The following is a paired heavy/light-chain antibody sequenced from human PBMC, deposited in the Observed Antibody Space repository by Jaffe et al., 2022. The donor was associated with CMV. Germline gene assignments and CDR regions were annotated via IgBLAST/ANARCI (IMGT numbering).Light chain of an antibody. CDR2: GAS. CDR1: QSVDSSY. J-gene: IGKJ1*01. Sequence: IVLTQSPGTLSLSPGERATLSCRASQSVDSSYLAWYRQTPGQAPRLLIHGASSRATGIPDRFSGSGSGTDFTLTISRLEPEDFAVYYCQLYGSSPRTFGQGTKVEI. CDR3: QLYGSSPRT. V-gene: IGKV3-20*01.
Heavy chain of an antibody. Sequence: EVQLVESGGGLVKPGGSLRLSCAASGFTFSDAWMSWVRQAPGKGLEWVGRIKSNAGGGPTDYAAPVQGRFSISRDDSVNTVFLQMNSLKTEDTAVYYCTWDGVNFHSGWGQGTLVTVSS. D-gene: IGHD1-1*01. CDR1: GFTFSDAW. V-gene: IGHV3-15*01. CDR2: IKSNAGGGPT. CDR3: TWDGVNFHSG. J-gene: IGHJ4*02.